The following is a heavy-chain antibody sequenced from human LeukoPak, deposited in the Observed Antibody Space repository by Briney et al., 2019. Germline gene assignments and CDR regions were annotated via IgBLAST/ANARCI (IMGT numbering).Heavy chain of an antibody. CDR3: ARDPPLGTVGYNWFDP. CDR2: IYYSGST. V-gene: IGHV4-39*07. D-gene: IGHD1-26*01. Sequence: SETLSLTCTVSGGSISSSSYYWGWIRQPRGKGLEWIGSIYYSGSTYYNPSLKSRVTISVDTSKNQFSLKLSSVTAADTAVYYCARDPPLGTVGYNWFDPWGQGTLVTVSS. J-gene: IGHJ5*02. CDR1: GGSISSSSYY.